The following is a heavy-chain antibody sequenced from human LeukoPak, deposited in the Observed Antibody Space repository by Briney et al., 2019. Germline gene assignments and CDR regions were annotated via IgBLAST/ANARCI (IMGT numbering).Heavy chain of an antibody. CDR3: ARGPIVVVPAAKYYFDY. CDR2: IIPIFGTA. Sequence: ASVKVSCKASGGTFSSYAISWVRQAPGQGLEWMGGIIPIFGTANYAQKFQGRVTITTDESTSTAYMELSSLRSEDTAVYYCARGPIVVVPAAKYYFDYWGQGTLATVSS. V-gene: IGHV1-69*05. D-gene: IGHD2-2*01. CDR1: GGTFSSYA. J-gene: IGHJ4*02.